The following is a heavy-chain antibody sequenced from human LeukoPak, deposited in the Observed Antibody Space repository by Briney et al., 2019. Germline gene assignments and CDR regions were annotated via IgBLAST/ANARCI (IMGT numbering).Heavy chain of an antibody. CDR1: GFTFTSYG. Sequence: GGSLRLSCAASGFTFTSYGLHWVRQAPCKGLEWVAAIASNGGSQYYADSVKGRFTLSRDNSKNTLFLQMNSLRPDDTAVYYCAKRGHYSLNWYHYFDYWGQGTLVTVSS. CDR3: AKRGHYSLNWYHYFDY. V-gene: IGHV3-30*18. D-gene: IGHD6-13*01. J-gene: IGHJ4*02. CDR2: IASNGGSQ.